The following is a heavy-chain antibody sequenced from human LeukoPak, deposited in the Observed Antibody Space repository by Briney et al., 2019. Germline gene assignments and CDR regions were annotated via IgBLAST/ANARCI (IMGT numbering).Heavy chain of an antibody. V-gene: IGHV1-69*13. J-gene: IGHJ6*02. D-gene: IGHD6-19*01. CDR1: GGTFSSYA. CDR2: IIPIFGTA. Sequence: ASVKVSCKASGGTFSSYAISWVRQAPGQGLEWMGGIIPIFGTANYAQKFQGRVTITADESTSTAYMELSSLRSEDTAVYYCARGRSGYSSGWPDYYYYYGMDVWGQGTTVTVSS. CDR3: ARGRSGYSSGWPDYYYYYGMDV.